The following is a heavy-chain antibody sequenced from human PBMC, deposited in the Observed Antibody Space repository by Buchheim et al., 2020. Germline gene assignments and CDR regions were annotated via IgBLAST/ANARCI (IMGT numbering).Heavy chain of an antibody. Sequence: EVHLVESGGGLVQPGGSLRLSCEASGFMFSNYWMSWIRQAPGKGLEWVSAISGSGGSTYYADSVKGRFTISRDNSKNTLYLQMNSLRAEDTAVYYCAKYCGGDCYSYYFDYWGQGTL. CDR3: AKYCGGDCYSYYFDY. CDR1: GFMFSNYW. V-gene: IGHV3-23*04. J-gene: IGHJ4*02. CDR2: ISGSGGST. D-gene: IGHD2-21*02.